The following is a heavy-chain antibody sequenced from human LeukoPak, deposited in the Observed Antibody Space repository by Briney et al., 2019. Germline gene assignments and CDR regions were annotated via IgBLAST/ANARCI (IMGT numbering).Heavy chain of an antibody. V-gene: IGHV3-30*02. CDR2: IRYDGSNK. D-gene: IGHD3-10*01. Sequence: PGGSLRLSCAASGFTFSSYGMHWVRQAPGKGLEWVAFIRYDGSNKYYADSVKGRFTISRDNSKNTLYLQMNSLRAEDTAVYYCAKSPHYYGSWSRFDYWGQGTLVTVSS. CDR3: AKSPHYYGSWSRFDY. J-gene: IGHJ4*02. CDR1: GFTFSSYG.